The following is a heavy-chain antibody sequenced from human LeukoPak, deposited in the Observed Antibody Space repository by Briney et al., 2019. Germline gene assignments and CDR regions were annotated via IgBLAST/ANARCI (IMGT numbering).Heavy chain of an antibody. Sequence: SETLSLTCAVYGGSFSGFYWTWIRQPPGKGLEWIGEINHSGSTNYNPSLKSRVTISVDTSKNQFSLKLSSVTAADTAVYYCARRTYSSSWRTRAYYYYYYMDVWGKGTTVTISS. CDR1: GGSFSGFY. CDR2: INHSGST. V-gene: IGHV4-34*01. J-gene: IGHJ6*03. CDR3: ARRTYSSSWRTRAYYYYYYMDV. D-gene: IGHD6-13*01.